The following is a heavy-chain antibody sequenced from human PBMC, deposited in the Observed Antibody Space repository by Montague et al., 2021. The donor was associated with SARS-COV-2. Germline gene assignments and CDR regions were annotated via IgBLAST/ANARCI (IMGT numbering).Heavy chain of an antibody. Sequence: SETLSLTCSVSGDSISSSTNHWGWIRQRPGKGLEWIASINYSGRTYPNPTLKSRVTMSVDTSKNQFSLKLSSVTAADTAVYYCTRTTHDLALAATFWGQGTLVTVSS. CDR3: TRTTHDLALAATF. CDR1: GDSISSSTNH. J-gene: IGHJ4*02. D-gene: IGHD6-19*01. V-gene: IGHV4-39*01. CDR2: INYSGRT.